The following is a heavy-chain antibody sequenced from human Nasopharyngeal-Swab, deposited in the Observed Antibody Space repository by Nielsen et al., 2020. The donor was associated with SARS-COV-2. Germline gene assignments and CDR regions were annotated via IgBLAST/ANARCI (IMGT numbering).Heavy chain of an antibody. CDR3: ARDQWLVHYFDY. D-gene: IGHD6-19*01. CDR2: ISANNGNT. CDR1: GYTFINYG. Sequence: ASVKVSCKASGYTFINYGLSWVRQAPGQGLEWVGWISANNGNTNYAQKFRGRVTMTTDTSMSTAYMELRSLRSDDTAIYYCARDQWLVHYFDYWGQGTRVTVSS. V-gene: IGHV1-18*01. J-gene: IGHJ4*02.